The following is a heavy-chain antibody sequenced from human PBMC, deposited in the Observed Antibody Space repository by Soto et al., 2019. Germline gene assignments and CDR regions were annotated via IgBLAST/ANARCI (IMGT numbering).Heavy chain of an antibody. D-gene: IGHD1-26*01. J-gene: IGHJ6*02. CDR2: INPNSGDT. Sequence: GASVKASCKASGYTFTGYYVHWVRQAPGQGLEWMGWINPNSGDTYLAQRFQGRVTMNRDTSIGTAYMELRGLTSDDTAEYYCAKGGAIVAAGTRVYLYNAMDVWGQGTTVTVSS. CDR3: AKGGAIVAAGTRVYLYNAMDV. CDR1: GYTFTGYY. V-gene: IGHV1-2*02.